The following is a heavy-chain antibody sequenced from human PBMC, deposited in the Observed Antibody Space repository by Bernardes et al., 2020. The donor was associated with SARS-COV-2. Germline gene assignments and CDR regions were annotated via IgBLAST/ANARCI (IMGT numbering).Heavy chain of an antibody. CDR3: ARDRYCSGGSCFSDL. CDR1: EFTFSSYA. J-gene: IGHJ4*02. V-gene: IGHV3-23*01. Sequence: GGSLRVSCEVSEFTFSSYAMSWVRQAPGKGLEWVSIIGGSGGNTYYADSVKGRFTISRDNSRNVLYLQMNSLRADDTAVYYCARDRYCSGGSCFSDLWGQGTLVTVSS. CDR2: IGGSGGNT. D-gene: IGHD2-15*01.